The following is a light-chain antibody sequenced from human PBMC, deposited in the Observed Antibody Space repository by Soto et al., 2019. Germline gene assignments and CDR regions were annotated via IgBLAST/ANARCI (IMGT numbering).Light chain of an antibody. Sequence: QSVLTQPASVSGSPRQSITISCTGTNSDVGSYNLVSWFQQHPGKAPKLVISDVNKRPSGVSDRFSGSKSGNTASLTISGLQAEDEAYYYCFSYAGNSVYVFGTGTKVTVL. V-gene: IGLV2-23*02. CDR3: FSYAGNSVYV. CDR1: NSDVGSYNL. CDR2: DVN. J-gene: IGLJ1*01.